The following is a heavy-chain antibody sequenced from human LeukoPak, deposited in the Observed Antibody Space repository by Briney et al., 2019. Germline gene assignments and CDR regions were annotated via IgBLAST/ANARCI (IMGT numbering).Heavy chain of an antibody. Sequence: SETLSLTCTVPGGSISSYYWSWIRQPPGKGLEWVGYIYNSGSTNYNPSLKSRVTISVDTSKNQFSLKLSSVTAADTAVYYCARGGAAPGAFDVWGQGTVVTASS. CDR1: GGSISSYY. J-gene: IGHJ3*01. CDR2: IYNSGST. CDR3: ARGGAAPGAFDV. V-gene: IGHV4-59*01. D-gene: IGHD2-15*01.